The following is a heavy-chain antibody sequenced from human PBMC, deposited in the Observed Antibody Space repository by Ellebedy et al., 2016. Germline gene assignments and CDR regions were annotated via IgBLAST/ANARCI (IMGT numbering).Heavy chain of an antibody. CDR2: ISYCGKTT. Sequence: GESLKISXAASGFTFNDYPLHWVRQAPGKGLEWVAVISYCGKTTYHAGAVKGRFTISRDDSQNTLYLQMNSLTIEDTAIYYCARDMIRGSPDYLDHWGQGTLVTVSS. D-gene: IGHD3-16*01. V-gene: IGHV3-30*16. CDR3: ARDMIRGSPDYLDH. CDR1: GFTFNDYP. J-gene: IGHJ4*02.